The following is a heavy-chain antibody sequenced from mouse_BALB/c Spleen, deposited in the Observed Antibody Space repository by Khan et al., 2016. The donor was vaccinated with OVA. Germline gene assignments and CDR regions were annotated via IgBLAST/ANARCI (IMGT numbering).Heavy chain of an antibody. CDR1: GYSITSDYA. D-gene: IGHD2-3*01. CDR2: ISYSGST. J-gene: IGHJ4*01. Sequence: EVKLLESGPGLVKPSQSLSLTCTVTGYSITSDYAWNWIRQFPGNTLEWMGYISYSGSTNYNPSLKSRISITRDTSKNQFILQLNSVTTEDTATYYCARDGSRYNYAMDYWGHGTSVTVSS. V-gene: IGHV3-2*02. CDR3: ARDGSRYNYAMDY.